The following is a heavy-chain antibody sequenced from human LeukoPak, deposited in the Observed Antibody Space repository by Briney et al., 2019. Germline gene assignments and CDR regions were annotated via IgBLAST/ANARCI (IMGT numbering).Heavy chain of an antibody. V-gene: IGHV3-9*01. CDR3: AKRGQGFDY. Sequence: GGSLRLSCAASGLSFDDYGMHWVRQAPGKGLEWVSGISRNSDSIAYADSVRGRFTISRDNAKNSLYLQMNSLRADDTAFYYCAKRGQGFDYWGQGPLVTVSS. J-gene: IGHJ4*02. CDR2: ISRNSDSI. D-gene: IGHD3-10*01. CDR1: GLSFDDYG.